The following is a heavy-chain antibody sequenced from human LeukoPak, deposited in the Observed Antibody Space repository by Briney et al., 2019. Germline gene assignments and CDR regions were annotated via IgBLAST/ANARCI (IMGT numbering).Heavy chain of an antibody. CDR2: ISYDGSNK. D-gene: IGHD5-24*01. V-gene: IGHV3-30*01. J-gene: IGHJ4*02. CDR1: GFTFSSYA. CDR3: ARISMATFDY. Sequence: GGSLRLSCAASGFTFSSYAMHWVRQAPGKGLEWVAVISYDGSNKYYADSVKGRFTISRDNSKDTLYLQMNSLRAEDTAMYYCARISMATFDYWGQGTLVTVSS.